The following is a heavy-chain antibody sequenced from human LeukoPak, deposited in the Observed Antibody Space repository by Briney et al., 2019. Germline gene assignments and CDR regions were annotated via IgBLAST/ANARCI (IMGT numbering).Heavy chain of an antibody. CDR1: SVSISSYY. V-gene: IGHV4-4*07. Sequence: SETLSLTCTVSSVSISSYYWNWIRQPAGMGLEWIGRVYTSGSTDYNPSLKSRVTMSVDTSKNQFSLKLSSVTAADTAVYYCARTYSNYVDYWGQGTLVTVSS. CDR3: ARTYSNYVDY. CDR2: VYTSGST. D-gene: IGHD4-11*01. J-gene: IGHJ4*02.